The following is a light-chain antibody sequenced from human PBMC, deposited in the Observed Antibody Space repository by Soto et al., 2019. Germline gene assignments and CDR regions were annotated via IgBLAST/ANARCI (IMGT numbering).Light chain of an antibody. Sequence: IHVTQSPSSISASVGDRVTITCRASQPISSWLAWYQQVPGQAPYLLIYPASTLQSGVPSRFSGSGSGTDYTLTISSLQPEDFATYYCQQSYNTPQTFGQGTKVDIK. CDR3: QQSYNTPQT. J-gene: IGKJ1*01. V-gene: IGKV1-12*01. CDR1: QPISSW. CDR2: PAS.